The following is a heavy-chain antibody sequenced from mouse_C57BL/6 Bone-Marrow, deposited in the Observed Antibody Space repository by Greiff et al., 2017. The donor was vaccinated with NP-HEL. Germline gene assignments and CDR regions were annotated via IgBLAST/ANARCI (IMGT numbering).Heavy chain of an antibody. CDR3: AKDGYYPYWYFDV. J-gene: IGHJ1*03. CDR1: GFSLTSYG. Sequence: QVQLKESGPGLVQPSQSLSITCTVSGFSLTSYGVHWVRQPLGKGLEWLGVIWSGGSTDYNAAFISRLSISKDNSKSQVFFKMNSLQADDTAIYYCAKDGYYPYWYFDVWGTGTTVTVSS. V-gene: IGHV2-4*01. D-gene: IGHD2-3*01. CDR2: IWSGGST.